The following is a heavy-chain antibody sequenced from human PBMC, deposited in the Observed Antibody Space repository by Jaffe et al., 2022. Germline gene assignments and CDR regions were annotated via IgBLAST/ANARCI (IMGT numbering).Heavy chain of an antibody. CDR2: INPNSGGT. CDR1: GYTFTGYY. CDR3: ARDPKYYDSSGYYSDAFDI. Sequence: QVQLVQSGAEVKKPGASVKVSCKASGYTFTGYYMHWVRQAPGQGLEWMGWINPNSGGTNYAQKFQGRVTMTRDTSISTAYMELSRLRSDDTAVYYCARDPKYYDSSGYYSDAFDIWGQGTMVTVSS. V-gene: IGHV1-2*02. J-gene: IGHJ3*02. D-gene: IGHD3-22*01.